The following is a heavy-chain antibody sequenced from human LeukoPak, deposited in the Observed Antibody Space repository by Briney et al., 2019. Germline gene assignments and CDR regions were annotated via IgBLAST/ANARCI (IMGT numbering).Heavy chain of an antibody. CDR2: INHSGST. V-gene: IGHV4-34*01. Sequence: ASETLSLTCAVYGGSFSGYYWSWIRQPPGKGLEWIGEINHSGSTNYNPSLKSRVTISVDTSKNQFSLKLSSVTDADTAVYYCARGRVSIAAAGLLSYAFDSWGQGTMVTVSS. J-gene: IGHJ3*02. CDR3: ARGRVSIAAAGLLSYAFDS. CDR1: GGSFSGYY. D-gene: IGHD6-13*01.